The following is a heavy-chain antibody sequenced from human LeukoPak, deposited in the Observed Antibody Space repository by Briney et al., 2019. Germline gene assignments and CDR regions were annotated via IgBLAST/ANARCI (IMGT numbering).Heavy chain of an antibody. CDR2: ISSSSSYI. Sequence: GGSLRLSCVASGFTFSSYSMNWVRQAPGKGLEWVSSISSSSSYIYYADSVKGRFTISRDNAKNSLYLQMNSLRAEDTAVYYCARSFDNYYYYHMDVWGKGTTVTISS. J-gene: IGHJ6*03. V-gene: IGHV3-21*01. D-gene: IGHD3-10*01. CDR3: ARSFDNYYYYHMDV. CDR1: GFTFSSYS.